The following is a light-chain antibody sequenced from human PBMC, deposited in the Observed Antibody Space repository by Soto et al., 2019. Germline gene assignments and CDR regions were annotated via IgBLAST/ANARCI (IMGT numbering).Light chain of an antibody. J-gene: IGLJ2*01. CDR1: STDVGSYDL. V-gene: IGLV2-23*02. CDR2: EVS. Sequence: QSVLTQPSSVSGSPGQSITISCTGTSTDVGSYDLVSWYQQLPGKAPKLMIYEVSKRPSGVSNRFSGSKSGNTASLTISGLQAEDEADYYCCSYAGSNTFVLFGGGTQLTVL. CDR3: CSYAGSNTFVL.